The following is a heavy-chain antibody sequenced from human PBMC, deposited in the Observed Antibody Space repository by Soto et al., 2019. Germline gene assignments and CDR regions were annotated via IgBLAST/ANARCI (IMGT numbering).Heavy chain of an antibody. CDR2: ISSSSYI. V-gene: IGHV3-21*01. J-gene: IGHJ6*02. D-gene: IGHD4-17*01. CDR3: ARDPIYGDYSVYYYYYGMDV. Sequence: GGSLRLSCAASGFTFSSYSMNWVRQAPGKGLEWVSSISSSSYIYYADSVKGRFTIPRDSAKNSLYLQMNSLRAEDTAVYYCARDPIYGDYSVYYYYYGMDVWGQGTTVTVSS. CDR1: GFTFSSYS.